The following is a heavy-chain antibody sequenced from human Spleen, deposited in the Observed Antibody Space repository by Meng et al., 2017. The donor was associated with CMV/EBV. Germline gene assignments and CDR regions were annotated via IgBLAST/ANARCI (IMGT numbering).Heavy chain of an antibody. Sequence: ASVKVSCKASGYTFSDYFMHWVRQAPGQGLEWMGWINPNSGGTNYAQKFQGRVTLTRDTSISTAYMELSRLRSDDMAVYHCARVKRYCTGGTCSSTGYYGMDVWGQGTTVTVSS. CDR2: INPNSGGT. CDR3: ARVKRYCTGGTCSSTGYYGMDV. V-gene: IGHV1-2*02. CDR1: GYTFSDYF. J-gene: IGHJ6*02. D-gene: IGHD2-15*01.